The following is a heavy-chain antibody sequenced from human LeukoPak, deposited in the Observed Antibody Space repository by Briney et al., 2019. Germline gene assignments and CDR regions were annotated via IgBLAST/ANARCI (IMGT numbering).Heavy chain of an antibody. Sequence: PSETLSLTCAVYGGSFSGYYWSWVRQPPGKGLEWIGEINHSGSTNYNPSLKSRVTISVDTSKNQFSLKLSSVTAADTAVYYCAGRAIVVVPAAFRPPIDYWGQGTLVTVSS. CDR3: AGRAIVVVPAAFRPPIDY. D-gene: IGHD2-2*01. CDR1: GGSFSGYY. CDR2: INHSGST. J-gene: IGHJ4*02. V-gene: IGHV4-34*01.